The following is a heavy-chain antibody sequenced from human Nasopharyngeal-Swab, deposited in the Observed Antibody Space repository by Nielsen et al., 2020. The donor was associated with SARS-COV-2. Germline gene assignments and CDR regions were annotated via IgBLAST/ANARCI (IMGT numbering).Heavy chain of an antibody. V-gene: IGHV3-30*04. Sequence: WIRQPPGKGLEWVAVISYDGSNKYYADSVKGRFTISRDNSKNTLYLQMNSLRVEDTAVYYCASSYYDFWSGYYYHGAFDIWGQGTMVTVSS. CDR2: ISYDGSNK. CDR3: ASSYYDFWSGYYYHGAFDI. D-gene: IGHD3-3*01. J-gene: IGHJ3*02.